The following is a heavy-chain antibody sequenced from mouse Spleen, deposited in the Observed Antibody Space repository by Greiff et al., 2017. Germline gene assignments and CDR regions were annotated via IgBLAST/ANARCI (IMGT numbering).Heavy chain of an antibody. D-gene: IGHD1-1*01. J-gene: IGHJ2*01. CDR1: GFTFSSYA. Sequence: EVKLMESGEGLVKPGGSLKLSCAASGFTFSSYAMSWVRQTPEKRLEWVAYISSGGDYIYYADTVKGRFTISRDNARNTLYLQMSSLKSEDTAMYYCTRDYYGSSYVDYWGQGTTLTVSS. CDR3: TRDYYGSSYVDY. CDR2: ISSGGDYI. V-gene: IGHV5-9-1*02.